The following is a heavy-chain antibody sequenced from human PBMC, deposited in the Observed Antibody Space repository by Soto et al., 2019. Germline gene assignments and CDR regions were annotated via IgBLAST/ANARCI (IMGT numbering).Heavy chain of an antibody. CDR1: GFTFINDW. V-gene: IGHV3-74*01. CDR3: ARGGLHAFYKES. CDR2: INSDGTTT. J-gene: IGHJ4*02. D-gene: IGHD3-10*01. Sequence: VQLVESGGGLVQPGGSLRLSCAASGFTFINDWTHWVRQAPGEGLVWVSRINSDGTTTNYADSVKGRFTVSRDNAKNTLYLQINSLRAEEKAIYYCARGGLHAFYKESWGQGTLVTVSS.